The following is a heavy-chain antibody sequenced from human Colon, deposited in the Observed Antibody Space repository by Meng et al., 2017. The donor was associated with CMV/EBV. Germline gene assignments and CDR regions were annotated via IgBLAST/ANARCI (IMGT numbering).Heavy chain of an antibody. CDR1: GYTFIGYD. D-gene: IGHD6-13*01. CDR2: MNPNSGNT. CDR3: ARVRLAAAGSEPFNI. V-gene: IGHV1-8*01. J-gene: IGHJ3*02. Sequence: ASVKVSCKASGYTFIGYDINWVRQATGQGLEWMGWMNPNSGNTGYAQKFQGRITLTRNTSISTAYMELSSLRSEDPAVYYCARVRLAAAGSEPFNIWGQGTTVTVSS.